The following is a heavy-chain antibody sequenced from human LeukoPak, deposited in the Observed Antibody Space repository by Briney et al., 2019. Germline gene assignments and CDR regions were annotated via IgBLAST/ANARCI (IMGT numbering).Heavy chain of an antibody. CDR3: ARDSSITMVRGVKDY. D-gene: IGHD3-10*01. CDR1: GFTFSSYE. V-gene: IGHV3-48*03. CDR2: ISSSGSTI. J-gene: IGHJ4*02. Sequence: GGSLRLSCAASGFTFSSYEMNWVRQAPGKGLEWVSYISSSGSTIYYADSVKGRFTISRDNAKNSLYLQMNSLRAEDTAVYYCARDSSITMVRGVKDYWGQGTLVTVSS.